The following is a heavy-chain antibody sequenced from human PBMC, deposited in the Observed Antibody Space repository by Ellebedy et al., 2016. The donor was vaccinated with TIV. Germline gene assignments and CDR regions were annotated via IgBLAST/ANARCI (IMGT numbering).Heavy chain of an antibody. CDR3: ARGNYYGTGRPWAFDI. D-gene: IGHD3-10*01. CDR1: GDTVSAITAA. J-gene: IGHJ3*02. V-gene: IGHV6-1*01. Sequence: SCAISGDTVSAITAAWDWFRQSPSRGLEWLGRTYYRSKWNNDYSESVKSRISIKSDTSKNHFSLQLTSVSPEDTAMYYCARGNYYGTGRPWAFDIWGQGTMVTVSS. CDR2: TYYRSKWNN.